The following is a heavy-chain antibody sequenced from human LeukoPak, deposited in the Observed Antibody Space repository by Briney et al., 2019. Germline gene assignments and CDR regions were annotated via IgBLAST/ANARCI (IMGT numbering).Heavy chain of an antibody. D-gene: IGHD7-27*01. V-gene: IGHV4-59*02. CDR3: ASRKLGNDY. J-gene: IGHJ4*02. CDR1: GGSVSDYY. Sequence: SETLSLTCTISGGSVSDYYWSWIRQSPGKGLEWIGYIYHTGSTSYSPSLKSRVTISADTSQNQFSLKLSSVTAADTAVYYCASRKLGNDYWGQGTLVTVSS. CDR2: IYHTGST.